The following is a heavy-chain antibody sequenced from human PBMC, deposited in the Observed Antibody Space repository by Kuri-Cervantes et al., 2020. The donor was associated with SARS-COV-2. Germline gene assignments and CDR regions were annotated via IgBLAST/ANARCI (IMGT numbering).Heavy chain of an antibody. J-gene: IGHJ6*02. CDR2: ISSDGKTM. V-gene: IGHV3-30*04. CDR3: ARDPDYRVVYYYHGMAV. D-gene: IGHD3-3*01. CDR1: GFTFSSYA. Sequence: GESLKISCAASGFTFSSYAMHWVRQAPGKGLEWVAVISSDGKTMYYADSVKGRVTISRDNSENTVHLQMSSLRPEDTALYFCARDPDYRVVYYYHGMAVWGPGNMVNVSS.